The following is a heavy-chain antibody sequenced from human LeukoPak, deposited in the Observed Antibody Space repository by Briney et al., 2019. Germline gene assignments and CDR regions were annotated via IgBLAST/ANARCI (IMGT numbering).Heavy chain of an antibody. CDR1: GYTFTNYH. J-gene: IGHJ4*02. CDR2: INPDTGDK. Sequence: GASVTVSFKASGYTFTNYHTNWVRQASGQGLERMTWINPDTGDKGYARKFQDRVTITTDTSISTAYMELSSLSSEDTAVYFCAITTSMTASGYDYWGQGTLVTVSS. D-gene: IGHD2-21*02. V-gene: IGHV1-8*03. CDR3: AITTSMTASGYDY.